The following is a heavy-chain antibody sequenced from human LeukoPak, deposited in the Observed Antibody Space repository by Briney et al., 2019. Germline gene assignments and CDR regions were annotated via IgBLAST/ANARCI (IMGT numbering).Heavy chain of an antibody. CDR2: INHSGST. Sequence: SETLSLTCAVSGGSISGSNWWSWVRQPPGKGLEWIGEINHSGSTNYNPSLKSRVTISVDTSKNQFSLKLSSVTAADTAVYYCARPLRGGTASGNWFDPWGQGTLVTVSS. CDR1: GGSISGSNW. V-gene: IGHV4-4*02. D-gene: IGHD1-14*01. J-gene: IGHJ5*02. CDR3: ARPLRGGTASGNWFDP.